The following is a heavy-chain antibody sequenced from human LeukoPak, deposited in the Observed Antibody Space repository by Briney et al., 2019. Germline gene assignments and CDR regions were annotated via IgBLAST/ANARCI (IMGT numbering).Heavy chain of an antibody. CDR2: IHYSGST. V-gene: IGHV4-59*12. J-gene: IGHJ3*01. D-gene: IGHD3-22*01. CDR3: ARELRYDNSDSGAF. CDR1: GGSISSYY. Sequence: SETLSLTCAVSGGSISSYYWSWIRQPPGRGLEWIGSIHYSGSTSYNSSLKSRVTISVDTSKNQFSLKLTSVTAADTALYYCARELRYDNSDSGAFWGQGTVVTVSS.